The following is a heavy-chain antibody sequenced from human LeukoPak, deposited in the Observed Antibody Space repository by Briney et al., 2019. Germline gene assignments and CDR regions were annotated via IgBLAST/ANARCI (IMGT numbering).Heavy chain of an antibody. D-gene: IGHD2-15*01. CDR2: IYHSGST. V-gene: IGHV4-30-2*01. CDR1: GGSISSGGYY. CDR3: ATPYCSGGSCYPHWYFDL. J-gene: IGHJ2*01. Sequence: PSQTLSLTCTVSGGSISSGGYYWSWIRQPPGKGLEWIGYIYHSGSTYYNPSLKSRVTISVDRSKNQFSLKLSSVTAADTAVYYCATPYCSGGSCYPHWYFDLWGRGTLVTVSS.